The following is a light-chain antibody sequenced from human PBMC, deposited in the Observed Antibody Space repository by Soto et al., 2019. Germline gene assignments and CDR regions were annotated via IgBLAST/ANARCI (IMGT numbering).Light chain of an antibody. CDR2: DDT. Sequence: SYELTQPPSVSVAPGQTARITCGGNNIESKSVHWYQQKPSQAPVLAVYDDTDRPSGIPERFSGSNSGNTATLTISRVEAGDEADYYCQVWDSSTDRVVFGGGTQLTVL. J-gene: IGLJ2*01. V-gene: IGLV3-21*02. CDR3: QVWDSSTDRVV. CDR1: NIESKS.